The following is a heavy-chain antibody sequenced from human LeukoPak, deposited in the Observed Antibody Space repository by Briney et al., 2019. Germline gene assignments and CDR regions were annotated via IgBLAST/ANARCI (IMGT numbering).Heavy chain of an antibody. CDR3: THRGSSGICGYL. J-gene: IGHJ5*02. V-gene: IGHV2-5*02. D-gene: IGHD3-10*01. CDR1: GFSLSTSGVG. Sequence: SGPTLVNPTQTLTLTCTFSGFSLSTSGVGVGWIRQPPGNALEWLALIYWDDDKRYSPSLNSRLTITKDTSKNQVVLTMTNMDPVDTATYYCTHRGSSGICGYLWGQGTLVTVSA. CDR2: IYWDDDK.